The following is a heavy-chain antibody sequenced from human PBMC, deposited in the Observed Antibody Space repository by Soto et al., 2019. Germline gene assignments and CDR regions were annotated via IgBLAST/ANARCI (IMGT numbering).Heavy chain of an antibody. CDR3: ARKISTAGHFDY. Sequence: KTSETLSLTCAVYGGSFSGYYWSWIRQPPGKGLEWIGEINHSGSTNYNPSLKSRVTISVDTSKNQFSLKLSSVTAADTAVYYCARKISTAGHFDYWGQGTLVTVSS. CDR2: INHSGST. D-gene: IGHD2-2*01. CDR1: GGSFSGYY. V-gene: IGHV4-34*01. J-gene: IGHJ4*02.